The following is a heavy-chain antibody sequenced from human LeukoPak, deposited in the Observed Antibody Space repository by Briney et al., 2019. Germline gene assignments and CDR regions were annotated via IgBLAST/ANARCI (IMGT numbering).Heavy chain of an antibody. CDR2: IYSGGST. CDR1: GFTFSSYW. V-gene: IGHV3-53*04. CDR3: ARGDVEMATILAY. D-gene: IGHD5-24*01. Sequence: GGSLRLSCAASGFTFSSYWMHWVRQAPGKGLEWVSVIYSGGSTYYADSVKGRFTISRHNSKNTLYLQMNSLRAEDTAVYYCARGDVEMATILAYWGQGTLVTVSS. J-gene: IGHJ4*02.